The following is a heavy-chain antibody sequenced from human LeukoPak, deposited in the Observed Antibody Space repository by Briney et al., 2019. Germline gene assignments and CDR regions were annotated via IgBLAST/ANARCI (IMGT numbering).Heavy chain of an antibody. J-gene: IGHJ4*02. CDR3: TRDSVYSSSWFSIR. D-gene: IGHD6-13*01. CDR1: GFTVNTNF. CDR2: IYSGGTT. V-gene: IGHV3-53*01. Sequence: PGGSLRLSCAASGFTVNTNFMNWFRQAPGKGLEWVSVIYSGGTTYYADSVQGRFTISRDSSKNTLYLQMNILRAEHTAVYYCTRDSVYSSSWFSIRWGQRTLVTVSS.